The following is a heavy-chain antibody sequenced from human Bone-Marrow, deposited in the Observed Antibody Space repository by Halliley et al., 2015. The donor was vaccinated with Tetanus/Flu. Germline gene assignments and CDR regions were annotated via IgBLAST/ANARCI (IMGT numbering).Heavy chain of an antibody. J-gene: IGHJ4*02. Sequence: WYDGSNENYADAVKGRFTIPRDNSKNTLFLQMNSLRGDDTGVYYCAREADGMGMAAAGVRVDYWGQGTQVTVSS. V-gene: IGHV3-33*01. CDR2: WYDGSNE. D-gene: IGHD6-13*01. CDR3: AREADGMGMAAAGVRVDY.